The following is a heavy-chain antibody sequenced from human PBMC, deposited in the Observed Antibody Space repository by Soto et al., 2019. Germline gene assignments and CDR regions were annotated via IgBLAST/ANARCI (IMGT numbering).Heavy chain of an antibody. J-gene: IGHJ4*02. CDR1: SGSISSSSYY. CDR3: ARHTQSGTWRHHFDH. CDR2: IFYSGST. Sequence: QLQLQESGPGLVKPSETLSLTCTVSSGSISSSSYYWGWIRQPPGKGLEWIGSIFYSGSTDYNPSLKSRVTISVDTSKNQFSLKLSSVTDTDTAVYYCARHTQSGTWRHHFDHWGQGTLVTVSS. D-gene: IGHD6-25*01. V-gene: IGHV4-39*01.